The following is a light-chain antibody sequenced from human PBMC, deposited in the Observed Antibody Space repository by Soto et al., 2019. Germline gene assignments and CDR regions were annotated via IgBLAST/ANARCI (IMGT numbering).Light chain of an antibody. J-gene: IGLJ1*01. V-gene: IGLV1-44*01. CDR3: AAWDDSLNGHV. CDR2: TTN. CDR1: SSNIGTSS. Sequence: QSALTQPHSASGTPGQRVTISCPGSSSNIGTSSVHWFQQLPGTAPKLLISTTNQRPSGVPERFSGSKSGTSASLAISGLQSEDEADYYCAAWDDSLNGHVFGTGTKVTVL.